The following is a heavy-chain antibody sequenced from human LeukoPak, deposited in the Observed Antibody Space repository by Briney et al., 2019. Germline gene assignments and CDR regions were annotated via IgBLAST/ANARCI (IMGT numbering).Heavy chain of an antibody. CDR1: GGSFSGYY. CDR2: LNHSGNT. Sequence: PSETLSLTCAVYGGSFSGYYWSWIRQPPGKGLEWIGELNHSGNTNYNPSLKSRVTISVDTSKNQFSLKLSSVTAADTAVYYCASFYDSSGNWFDPWGQGTLVTVSS. V-gene: IGHV4-34*01. CDR3: ASFYDSSGNWFDP. J-gene: IGHJ5*02. D-gene: IGHD3-22*01.